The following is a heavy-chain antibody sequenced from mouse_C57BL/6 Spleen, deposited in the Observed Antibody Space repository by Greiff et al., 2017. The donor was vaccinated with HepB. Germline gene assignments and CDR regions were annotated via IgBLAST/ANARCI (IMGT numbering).Heavy chain of an antibody. CDR1: GFTFSSYT. V-gene: IGHV5-9*01. D-gene: IGHD4-1*01. CDR2: ISGGGGNT. Sequence: EVKLVESGGGLVKPGGSLKLSCAASGFTFSSYTMSWVRQTPEKRLEWVATISGGGGNTYYPDSVKGRFTISRDKAKNTLYLQMSRLRSEDTALYYCARLTGWFAYWGQGTLVTVSA. J-gene: IGHJ3*01. CDR3: ARLTGWFAY.